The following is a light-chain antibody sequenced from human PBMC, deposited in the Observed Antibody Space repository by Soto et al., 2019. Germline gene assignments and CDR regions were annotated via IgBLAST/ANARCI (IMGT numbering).Light chain of an antibody. Sequence: QSGLTQPPSASGTPGQIITISCAGSRSNIGNNIVTWYQQLPGAAPKVVIYRTEQRPSGIPDRVSGSKSGNSASLAISGLLAEDEGDYYCGAWDDTRTGHWVFGGGTQLTVL. CDR1: RSNIGNNI. J-gene: IGLJ3*02. CDR3: GAWDDTRTGHWV. CDR2: RTE. V-gene: IGLV1-44*01.